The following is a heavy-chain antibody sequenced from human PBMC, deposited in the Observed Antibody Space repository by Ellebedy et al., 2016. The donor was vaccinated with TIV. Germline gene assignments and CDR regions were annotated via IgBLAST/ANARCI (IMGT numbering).Heavy chain of an antibody. D-gene: IGHD3-10*01. Sequence: GESLKISCAASGCTVSSYSMNWIRQAPGKGLEWLSYISDGGTSILYADSVGGRFTISRDNAKNSLYLEMNNLSADDTAVYYCARDVTGVRGFGYWGQGTLVTVSS. V-gene: IGHV3-48*04. CDR2: ISDGGTSI. J-gene: IGHJ4*02. CDR1: GCTVSSYS. CDR3: ARDVTGVRGFGY.